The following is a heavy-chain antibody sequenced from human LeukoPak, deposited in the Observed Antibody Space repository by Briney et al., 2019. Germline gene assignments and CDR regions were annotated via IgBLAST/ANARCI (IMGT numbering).Heavy chain of an antibody. Sequence: ASVKVSCKASGYTFTSYGINWVRQATGQGLEWMGWMNPNSGNTGYAQKFQGRVTMTRNTSISTAYMELSSLRSEDTAVYYCARGQGSHGQQLGDYWGQGTLVTVSS. D-gene: IGHD6-13*01. CDR3: ARGQGSHGQQLGDY. CDR1: GYTFTSYG. V-gene: IGHV1-8*01. J-gene: IGHJ4*02. CDR2: MNPNSGNT.